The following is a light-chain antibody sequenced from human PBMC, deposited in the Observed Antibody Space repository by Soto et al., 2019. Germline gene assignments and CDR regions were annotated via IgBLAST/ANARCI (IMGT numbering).Light chain of an antibody. Sequence: QSALTQPASVSGSPGQSITISCTGTSSDVGASKYVSWYQHHPGKAPKVIIYEVNNRPSGASDRFSGSKSGNTASLTISGLQAEDEADYYCSSYTSSSTLIFGGGTKLTVL. J-gene: IGLJ2*01. CDR3: SSYTSSSTLI. CDR1: SSDVGASKY. CDR2: EVN. V-gene: IGLV2-14*01.